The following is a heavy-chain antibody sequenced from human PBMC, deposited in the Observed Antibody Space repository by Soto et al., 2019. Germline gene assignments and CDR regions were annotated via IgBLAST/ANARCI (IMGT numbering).Heavy chain of an antibody. D-gene: IGHD2-21*02. CDR2: ISGSGGST. CDR1: GFTFSSYA. V-gene: IGHV3-23*01. J-gene: IGHJ3*02. Sequence: GGSLRLSCAASGFTFSSYAMSWVRQAPGKGLEWVSAISGSGGSTYYADSVKGRFTISRDNSKNTLYLQMNSLRAEDTAVYYCAKYLRPRRDCGGDCYSSAFDIWGQGTMVTVSS. CDR3: AKYLRPRRDCGGDCYSSAFDI.